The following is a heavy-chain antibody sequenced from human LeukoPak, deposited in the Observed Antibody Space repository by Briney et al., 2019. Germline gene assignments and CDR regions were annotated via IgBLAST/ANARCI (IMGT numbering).Heavy chain of an antibody. Sequence: GESLKISCQGSGYSFRDYWIGWVRQMPGKGLEWMGIIFPDDSDTRYSPSFQGQVTISADKSISTAYLQWSSLKASDTAMYYCARHRDNWNDFYDYWGQGTLVTVSS. CDR1: GYSFRDYW. V-gene: IGHV5-51*01. CDR2: IFPDDSDT. J-gene: IGHJ4*02. D-gene: IGHD1-1*01. CDR3: ARHRDNWNDFYDY.